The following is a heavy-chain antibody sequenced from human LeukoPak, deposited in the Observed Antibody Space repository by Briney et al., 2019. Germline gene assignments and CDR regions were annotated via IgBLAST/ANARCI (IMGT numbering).Heavy chain of an antibody. CDR3: ARDVPKFGSPNWFDP. D-gene: IGHD3-16*01. V-gene: IGHV7-4-1*02. Sequence: ASVKVSCKASGYTFTSYDINWVRQAPGQGLEWMGWINTNTGNPTYAQGFTGRFVFSLDTSVSTAYLQISSLKAEDTAVYYCARDVPKFGSPNWFDPWGQGTLVTVSS. CDR1: GYTFTSYD. J-gene: IGHJ5*02. CDR2: INTNTGNP.